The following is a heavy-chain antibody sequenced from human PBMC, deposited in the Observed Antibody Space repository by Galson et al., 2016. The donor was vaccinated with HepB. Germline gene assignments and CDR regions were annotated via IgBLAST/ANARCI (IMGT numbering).Heavy chain of an antibody. CDR1: EFTFSRHL. V-gene: IGHV3-30*03. CDR2: IGTDEKTQ. Sequence: SLRLSCAASEFTFSRHLIHWVRQAPGKGLEWVAVIGTDEKTQYHANSVKGRFSLSRDNSKNAVFLQMNSLKVEKTALYYCARQQYHGYAPVDHWGQGILVTVSS. CDR3: ARQQYHGYAPVDH. D-gene: IGHD5-12*01. J-gene: IGHJ4*02.